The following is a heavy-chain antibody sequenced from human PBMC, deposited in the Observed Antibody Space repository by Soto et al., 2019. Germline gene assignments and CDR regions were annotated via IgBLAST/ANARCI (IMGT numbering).Heavy chain of an antibody. CDR3: AREIVTAGGNNYFDP. CDR2: VYHTGDT. J-gene: IGHJ5*02. Sequence: QVQLQESGPRLVKPSGSLSLTCGVSGGTVASSHWWSWVRQSPGGGLEWIGNVYHTGDTNFTPSLQSRVSISVAKSNNQFSLRLNSLTAADTAVYFWAREIVTAGGNNYFDPWGPGTLVTVSS. D-gene: IGHD2-21*02. CDR1: GGTVASSHW. V-gene: IGHV4-4*02.